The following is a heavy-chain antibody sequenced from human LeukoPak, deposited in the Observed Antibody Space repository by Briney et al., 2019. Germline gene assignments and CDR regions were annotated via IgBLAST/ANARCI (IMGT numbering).Heavy chain of an antibody. CDR3: AKELVLPHFDY. CDR2: ISYDGSNK. J-gene: IGHJ4*02. V-gene: IGHV3-30*18. CDR1: GFTFSSYG. Sequence: QTGGSLRLSCAASGFTFSSYGMHGVRQAPGKGVEGGAVISYDGSNKYYADSVKGRFTISRDNSKNTLYLQMNSLRAEDTAVYYCAKELVLPHFDYWGQGTLVTVSS. D-gene: IGHD6-6*01.